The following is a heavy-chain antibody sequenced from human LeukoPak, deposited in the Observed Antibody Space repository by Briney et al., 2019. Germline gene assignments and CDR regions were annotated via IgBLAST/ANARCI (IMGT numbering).Heavy chain of an antibody. CDR2: LYSGGTT. CDR3: ASPSPGGGAAGLFDY. D-gene: IGHD6-13*01. CDR1: GFTFSSYA. V-gene: IGHV3-53*05. J-gene: IGHJ4*02. Sequence: GGSLRLSCAASGFTFSSYAMSWVRQAPGKGLEWVSVLYSGGTTFYADSVRGRFTISRDNSKNTLYLQMNSLRPDDTAVYYCASPSPGGGAAGLFDYWGQGTLVTVSS.